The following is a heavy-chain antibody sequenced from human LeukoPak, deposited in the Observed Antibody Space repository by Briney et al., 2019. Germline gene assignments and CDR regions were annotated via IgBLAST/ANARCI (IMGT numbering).Heavy chain of an antibody. CDR2: INPSGGST. Sequence: ASVKVSCKASGYTFTSYYMHWVRQAPGQGLEWMGIINPSGGSTSYAQKFQGRVTMTRDTSTSTVYMELSSLRSEDTAVYYCARDRQDGYCSSTSCYGFDYWGQGTLATVSS. D-gene: IGHD2-2*03. CDR3: ARDRQDGYCSSTSCYGFDY. CDR1: GYTFTSYY. V-gene: IGHV1-46*01. J-gene: IGHJ4*02.